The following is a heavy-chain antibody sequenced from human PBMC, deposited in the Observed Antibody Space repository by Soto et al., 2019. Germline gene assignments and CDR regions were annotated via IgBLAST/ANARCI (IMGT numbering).Heavy chain of an antibody. Sequence: SVKVSCKASGYTFTSYDINWVRQATGQGLEWMGWMNPNSGNTGYAQKFQGRVTMTRSTSINTAYMELSSLRSEDTAVYYCARGGYYYDSSAYYRPFDYWGQGTLVTVPQ. CDR2: MNPNSGNT. V-gene: IGHV1-8*01. CDR3: ARGGYYYDSSAYYRPFDY. CDR1: GYTFTSYD. J-gene: IGHJ4*02. D-gene: IGHD3-22*01.